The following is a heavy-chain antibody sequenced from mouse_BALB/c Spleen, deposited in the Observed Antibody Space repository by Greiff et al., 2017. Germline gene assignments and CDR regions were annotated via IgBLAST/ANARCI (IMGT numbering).Heavy chain of an antibody. CDR1: GFTFSSYG. Sequence: EVQLVESGGDLVKPGGSLKLSCAASGFTFSSYGMSWVRQTPDKRLEWVATISSGGSYTYYPDSVKGRFTISRDNAKNTLYLQMSSLKSEDTAMYYCAKLWPPFAYWGQGTLVTVSA. CDR2: ISSGGSYT. D-gene: IGHD1-1*02. J-gene: IGHJ3*01. V-gene: IGHV5-6*01. CDR3: AKLWPPFAY.